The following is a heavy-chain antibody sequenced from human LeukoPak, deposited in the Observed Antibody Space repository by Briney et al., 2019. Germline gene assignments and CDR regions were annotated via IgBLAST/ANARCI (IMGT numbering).Heavy chain of an antibody. CDR1: GYTFTSYG. CDR2: ISAYNGNT. CDR3: ARGYDILTGYSDLDY. Sequence: ASVKVSCKASGYTFTSYGISWVRQAPGQGLEWMGWISAYNGNTNYAQKLQGRVTMTTDTSTSTAYMELRSLRSDDTAVYYCARGYDILTGYSDLDYGGQGTLVTVSS. J-gene: IGHJ4*02. D-gene: IGHD3-9*01. V-gene: IGHV1-18*01.